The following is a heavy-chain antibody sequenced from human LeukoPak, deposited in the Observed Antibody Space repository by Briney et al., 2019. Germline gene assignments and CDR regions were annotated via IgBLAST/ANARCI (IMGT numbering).Heavy chain of an antibody. CDR1: GFTFSSYA. CDR3: ARLQYSSGWSEP. CDR2: ISSSSSYI. Sequence: GGSLRLSCAASGFTFSSYAMSWVRQAPGKGPEWVSSISSSSSYIYYADSVKGRFTIPRDNAKNSLYLQMNSLRAEDTAVYYCARLQYSSGWSEPWGQGTLVTVSS. D-gene: IGHD6-19*01. J-gene: IGHJ5*02. V-gene: IGHV3-21*01.